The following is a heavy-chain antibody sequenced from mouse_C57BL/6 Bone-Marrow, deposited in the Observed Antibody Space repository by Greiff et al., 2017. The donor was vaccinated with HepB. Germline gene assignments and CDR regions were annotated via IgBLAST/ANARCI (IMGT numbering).Heavy chain of an antibody. D-gene: IGHD3-2*02. J-gene: IGHJ3*01. CDR2: ISDGGSYT. V-gene: IGHV5-4*01. CDR1: GFTFSSYA. Sequence: EVQLVESGGGLVKPGGSLKLSCAASGFTFSSYAMSWVRQTPEKRLEWVATISDGGSYTYYPDNVKGRFTISSDNAKNNLYLQMSHLKSEDTAMYYCASAVAQAKAWFAYWGQGTLVTVSA. CDR3: ASAVAQAKAWFAY.